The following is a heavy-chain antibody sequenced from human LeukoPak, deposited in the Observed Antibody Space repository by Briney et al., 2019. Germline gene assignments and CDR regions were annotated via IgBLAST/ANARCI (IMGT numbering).Heavy chain of an antibody. J-gene: IGHJ4*02. Sequence: SVKVSCKASGGTFSSYAISWVRQAPGQGLEWMGRIIPIFGIANYAQKFQGGVTITADKSTSTAYMELSSLRSEDTAVYYCARMVDSSGPDIDYWGQGTLVTVSS. CDR2: IIPIFGIA. V-gene: IGHV1-69*04. CDR1: GGTFSSYA. CDR3: ARMVDSSGPDIDY. D-gene: IGHD3-22*01.